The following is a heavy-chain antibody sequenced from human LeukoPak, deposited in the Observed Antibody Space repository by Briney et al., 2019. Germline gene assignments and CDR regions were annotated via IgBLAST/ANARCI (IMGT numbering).Heavy chain of an antibody. V-gene: IGHV1-18*01. J-gene: IGHJ4*02. D-gene: IGHD3-10*01. CDR2: ISAYNGNT. CDR1: GYSFSTHG. CDR3: ARDIYYGSGTYYTF. Sequence: ASVKVSCKASGYSFSTHGISWVRQAPGQGLEWMGWISAYNGNTNYAKRLQGRVTMTTDTSTSTAYLELRSLTSDDTAVYYCARDIYYGSGTYYTFWGQGTLVTVSS.